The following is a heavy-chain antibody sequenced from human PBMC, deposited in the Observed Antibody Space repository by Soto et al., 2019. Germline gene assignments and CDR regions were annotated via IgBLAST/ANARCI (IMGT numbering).Heavy chain of an antibody. CDR2: IFSNDEK. J-gene: IGHJ6*03. D-gene: IGHD3-10*01. CDR1: GFSLSNARMG. Sequence: QVTLKESGPVLVKPTETLTLTCTVSGFSLSNARMGVSWIRQPPGKALEWLAHIFSNDEKSYSTSLKSRLTISKDTSKSQVVLTMTNMDPVDTATYYCARIQITMVRGVIRDYYYYYMDVWGKGTTVTVSS. V-gene: IGHV2-26*01. CDR3: ARIQITMVRGVIRDYYYYYMDV.